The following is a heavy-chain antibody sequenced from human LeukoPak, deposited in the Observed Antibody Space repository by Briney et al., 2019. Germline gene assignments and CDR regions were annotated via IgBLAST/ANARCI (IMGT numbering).Heavy chain of an antibody. CDR2: ISSSSSYI. J-gene: IGHJ3*02. Sequence: GGSLRLSCAASGFTFSSYSMNWVRQAPGKGLEWVSSISSSSSYIYYADSVKGRFTISRDNAKNSLYLQMNSLRAEDTAVYYCARDQGYYYDSSGYYYEAFDIWGQGTMVTVSS. CDR1: GFTFSSYS. CDR3: ARDQGYYYDSSGYYYEAFDI. V-gene: IGHV3-21*01. D-gene: IGHD3-22*01.